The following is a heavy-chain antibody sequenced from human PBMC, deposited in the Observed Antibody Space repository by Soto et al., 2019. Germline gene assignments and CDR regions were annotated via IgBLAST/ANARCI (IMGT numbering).Heavy chain of an antibody. Sequence: QVQLQESGPGLVKPSQPLSLTCTVSGGSISSGDYYWSWIRQPPGKGLEWIGYIYYSGSTYYNPSLNIRLTISVATSKTQFSLKLSSVTAADTAVYYCARVGGRITIFGVVYYFDYWGQGTLVTVSS. D-gene: IGHD3-3*01. J-gene: IGHJ4*02. CDR3: ARVGGRITIFGVVYYFDY. CDR1: GGSISSGDYY. CDR2: IYYSGST. V-gene: IGHV4-30-4*01.